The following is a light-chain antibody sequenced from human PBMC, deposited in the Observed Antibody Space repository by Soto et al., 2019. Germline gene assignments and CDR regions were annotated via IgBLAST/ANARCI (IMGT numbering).Light chain of an antibody. J-gene: IGKJ1*01. CDR2: DAS. CDR3: QQRSSWQT. CDR1: QSVSSQ. Sequence: PASLNMFEQMTATIAFRASQSVSSQLAWNQPKPGQVPCRYIYDASKRAIGVRGRFLGSVSGIDFTLTISRLEPDDGAVYYCQQRSSWQTFGQGTKVDIK. V-gene: IGKV3-11*01.